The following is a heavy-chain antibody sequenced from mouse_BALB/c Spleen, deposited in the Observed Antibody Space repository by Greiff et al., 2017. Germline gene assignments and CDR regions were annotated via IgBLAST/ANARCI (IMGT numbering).Heavy chain of an antibody. CDR3: ARGDYYIDY. CDR1: GFTFSSYA. CDR2: ISSGGRT. J-gene: IGHJ2*01. V-gene: IGHV5-6-5*01. Sequence: EVKVVESGGGLVKPGGSLKLSCAASGFTFSSYAMSWVRQTPEKRLEWVASISSGGRTYYPDSVKGRFTISRDNARNIQYLQMSSLRSEDTAMYYCARGDYYIDYWGQGTTLTVSS.